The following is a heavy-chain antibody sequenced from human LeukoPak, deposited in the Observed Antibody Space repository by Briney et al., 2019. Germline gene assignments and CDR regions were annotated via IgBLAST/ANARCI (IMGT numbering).Heavy chain of an antibody. D-gene: IGHD7-27*01. CDR2: ISYDGSNE. V-gene: IGHV3-30*04. CDR1: GFTFSSYA. J-gene: IGHJ6*02. CDR3: ARVTTGAASYYYGMDV. Sequence: GGSLRLSCAASGFTFSSYAMLWVRQAPGKGLEWVAVISYDGSNEYYADSVKGRFTISRDNSKNTLYLQMNSLRVEDMAVYYCARVTTGAASYYYGMDVWGQGTTVTVSS.